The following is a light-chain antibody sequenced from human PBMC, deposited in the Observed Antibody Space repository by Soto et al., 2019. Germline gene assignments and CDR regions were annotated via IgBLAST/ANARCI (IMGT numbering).Light chain of an antibody. CDR3: QHYGSTPWT. V-gene: IGKV3-20*01. J-gene: IGKJ1*01. Sequence: EIVLTQSPGTLSLSPGDRATLYCRASQSVSSSNLAWYQQKRGQSPRLLIYCASSRATGIPDRFSGSGSGPDFTLTISRLEPEDFAVYFCQHYGSTPWTCGQGTKVEIK. CDR1: QSVSSSN. CDR2: CAS.